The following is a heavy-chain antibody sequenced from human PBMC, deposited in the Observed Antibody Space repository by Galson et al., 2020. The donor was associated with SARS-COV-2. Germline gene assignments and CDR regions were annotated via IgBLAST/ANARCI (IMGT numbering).Heavy chain of an antibody. V-gene: IGHV3-30*04. CDR2: ISHDGRIE. Sequence: QLGESLKISCAASGFTFTNYAIHWVRQAPGKGLEWVAVISHDGRIEVYADSVKGRFTISRDNSENMLFLQMDSLRADDTAVYYCARDVSGGASDIWG. CDR3: ARDVSGGASDI. J-gene: IGHJ3*02. D-gene: IGHD1-26*01. CDR1: GFTFTNYA.